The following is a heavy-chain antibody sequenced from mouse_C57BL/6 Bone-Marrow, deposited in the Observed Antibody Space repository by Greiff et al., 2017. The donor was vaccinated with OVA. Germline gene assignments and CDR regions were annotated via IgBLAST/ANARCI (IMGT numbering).Heavy chain of an antibody. Sequence: EVQLVESGPVLVKPGASVKMSCKASGYTFTDYYMNWVKQSHGKSLEWIGVINPYNGGTSYNQKFKGKATLTVDKSSSTAYMELNSLTSEDSAVYYCASPTCAMDYWGQGTSVTVSS. CDR3: ASPTCAMDY. D-gene: IGHD4-1*02. J-gene: IGHJ4*01. V-gene: IGHV1-19*01. CDR1: GYTFTDYY. CDR2: INPYNGGT.